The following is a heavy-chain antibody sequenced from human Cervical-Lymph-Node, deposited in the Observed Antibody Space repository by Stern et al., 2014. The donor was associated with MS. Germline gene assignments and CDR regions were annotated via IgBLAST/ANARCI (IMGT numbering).Heavy chain of an antibody. J-gene: IGHJ6*02. CDR1: GGTFNVYA. CDR2: IIPVFGTA. Sequence: QVQLVQSGAEVKKPGSSVKVSCKASGGTFNVYAINWLRQAPGQGLEWMGGIIPVFGTANYAQNFQGRVPITADKSTRTSSMQLSSLTFNDTAVYYCARDGRHRYTYALDVWGQGTTVTVSS. CDR3: ARDGRHRYTYALDV. V-gene: IGHV1-69*06. D-gene: IGHD1-14*01.